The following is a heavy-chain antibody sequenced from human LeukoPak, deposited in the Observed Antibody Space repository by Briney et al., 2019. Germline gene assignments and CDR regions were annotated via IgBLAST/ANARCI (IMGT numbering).Heavy chain of an antibody. V-gene: IGHV1-46*01. J-gene: IGHJ4*02. CDR3: ARDRTAADY. D-gene: IGHD6-13*01. CDR2: INPTAGST. CDR1: GYTFTSYY. Sequence: ASVKVSCKTSGYTFTSYYIHWVRQAPGQGLEWMGIINPTAGSTTYAQKFQDRVTMTRDTSTSTVYMELSGLTSEDTAVYYCARDRTAADYWGQGTLVTVSS.